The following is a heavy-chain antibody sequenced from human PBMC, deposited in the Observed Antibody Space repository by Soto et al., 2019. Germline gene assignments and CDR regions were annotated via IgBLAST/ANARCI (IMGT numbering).Heavy chain of an antibody. CDR3: ARDSASDYGETIGDY. Sequence: QPGGSLRLSCAASVFTFSSYAMHWVRQAPGKGLEWVAVISYDGSNKYYADSVKGRFTISRDNSKNTLYLQMNSLRSEDTAVYYCARDSASDYGETIGDYWGQGTLVTVSS. V-gene: IGHV3-30-3*01. D-gene: IGHD4-17*01. CDR1: VFTFSSYA. J-gene: IGHJ4*02. CDR2: ISYDGSNK.